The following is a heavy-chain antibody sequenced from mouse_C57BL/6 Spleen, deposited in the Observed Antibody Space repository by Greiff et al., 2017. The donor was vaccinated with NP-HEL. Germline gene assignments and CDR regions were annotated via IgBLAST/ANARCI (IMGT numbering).Heavy chain of an antibody. Sequence: VQLQQSGPELVKPGASVKISCKASGYTFTDYYMNWVKQSHGKSLEWIGDINPNNGGTSYNQKFKGKATLTVDKSSSTAYMELRSLTSEDSAVYYCARSPYGSSFFAYWGQGTLVTVSA. V-gene: IGHV1-26*01. J-gene: IGHJ3*01. CDR3: ARSPYGSSFFAY. CDR1: GYTFTDYY. D-gene: IGHD1-1*01. CDR2: INPNNGGT.